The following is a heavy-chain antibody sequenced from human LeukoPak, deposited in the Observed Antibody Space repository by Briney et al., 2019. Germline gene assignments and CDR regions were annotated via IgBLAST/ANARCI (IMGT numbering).Heavy chain of an antibody. D-gene: IGHD6-19*01. CDR2: INAGNGNT. CDR3: ATGIIVADNFDY. V-gene: IGHV1-3*01. CDR1: GYTFTIYT. Sequence: ASVTVSCKASGYTFTIYTMHWVRQAPGQRLEGMGWINAGNGNTKYSQKFQGRLTITRDTSASTAYMELSGLISEDSAVYYCATGIIVADNFDYWGQGTLVTVSS. J-gene: IGHJ4*02.